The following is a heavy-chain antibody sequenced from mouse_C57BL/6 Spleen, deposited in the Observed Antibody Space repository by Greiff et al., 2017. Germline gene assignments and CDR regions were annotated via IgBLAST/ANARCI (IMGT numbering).Heavy chain of an antibody. CDR1: GYTFTSYW. V-gene: IGHV1-72*01. Sequence: QVQLQQPGAELVKPGASVKLSCKASGYTFTSYWMHWVKQRPGRGLEWIGRIDPTSGGTKYNEKFQSKATLTVDQPSSTSSIQLSSLTSDDSAVYYCAREDYYGSSWFAYWGQGTLVTVSA. D-gene: IGHD1-1*01. CDR3: AREDYYGSSWFAY. J-gene: IGHJ3*01. CDR2: IDPTSGGT.